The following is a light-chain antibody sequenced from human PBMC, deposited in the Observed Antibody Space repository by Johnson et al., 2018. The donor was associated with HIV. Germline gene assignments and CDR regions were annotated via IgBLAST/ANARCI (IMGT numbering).Light chain of an antibody. CDR2: ENH. V-gene: IGLV1-51*02. J-gene: IGLJ1*01. Sequence: QSVLTQPPSVSAAPGQKVTISCSGSSSNIGNNFVSWYQEFPGAAPKLLIYENHKLPSGIPDRFSGSKSGTSATLGITGLQTGAEADYYCGTWDSSLSVYVFGTGTKVTVL. CDR1: SSNIGNNF. CDR3: GTWDSSLSVYV.